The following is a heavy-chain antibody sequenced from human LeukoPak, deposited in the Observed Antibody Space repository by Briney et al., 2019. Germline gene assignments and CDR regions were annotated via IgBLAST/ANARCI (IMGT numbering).Heavy chain of an antibody. CDR3: AADRSGWYVY. CDR2: INPNNGGT. CDR1: AYSFTGYY. V-gene: IGHV1-2*02. J-gene: IGHJ4*02. D-gene: IGHD6-19*01. Sequence: ASVKVSCKASAYSFTGYYVHWVRQAPGQGLEWMGWINPNNGGTNYAQKFQGRVTMTRDTSINTAYMELIELRSDDTGVYYCAADRSGWYVYWGQGTLVSVSS.